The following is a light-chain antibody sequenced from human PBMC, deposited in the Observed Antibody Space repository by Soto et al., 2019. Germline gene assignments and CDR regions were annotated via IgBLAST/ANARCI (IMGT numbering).Light chain of an antibody. CDR2: DAS. J-gene: IGKJ4*01. Sequence: DIQMTQSPSSVSASVGDRVTITCQARHDIANYLNWYQHKAGEAPKLLIYDASKLQAGVPTRFSGSGFTRHFTFTITNLQAEDIGIYYCQQYDSVPELTFGGGTKVEI. V-gene: IGKV1-33*01. CDR1: HDIANY. CDR3: QQYDSVPELT.